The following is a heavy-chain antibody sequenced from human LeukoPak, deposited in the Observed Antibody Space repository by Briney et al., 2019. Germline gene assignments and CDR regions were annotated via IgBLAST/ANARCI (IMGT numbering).Heavy chain of an antibody. CDR2: ISSSSSYI. V-gene: IGHV3-21*01. Sequence: GGSLRLSCAASGFTFSSYSMNWVRQAPGMGLEWVSYISSSSSYIYYADSLKGRFTVSRDNAKNSLYLQMNSLRAEDTAVYYCARGGWIQLWFAMNWGQGTLVTVSS. CDR1: GFTFSSYS. J-gene: IGHJ4*02. CDR3: ARGGWIQLWFAMN. D-gene: IGHD5-18*01.